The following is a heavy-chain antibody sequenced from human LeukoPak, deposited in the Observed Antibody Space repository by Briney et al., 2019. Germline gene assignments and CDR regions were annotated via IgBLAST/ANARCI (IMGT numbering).Heavy chain of an antibody. V-gene: IGHV3-33*01. D-gene: IGHD2-15*01. CDR3: ARAGYCSGGSCYGVDY. CDR1: GFTFSSYG. CDR2: IWYDGSNK. Sequence: GRSLRLSCAASGFTFSSYGMHWVRQAPGKGLEWVAVIWYDGSNKYYADSVKGRFTISRDNSKNTLYLQMNSLRAEDTAVYYCARAGYCSGGSCYGVDYWGQGTLVTVFS. J-gene: IGHJ4*02.